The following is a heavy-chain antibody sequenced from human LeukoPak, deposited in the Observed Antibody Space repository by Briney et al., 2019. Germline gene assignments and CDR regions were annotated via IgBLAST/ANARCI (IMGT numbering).Heavy chain of an antibody. CDR2: IYYSGST. V-gene: IGHV4-59*01. Sequence: SETLSLTCTASGGSISSYYWSWIRQPPGKGLEWIGYIYYSGSTNYNPSLKSRVTISVDTSKNQFSLKLSSVTAADTAVYYCAREVGYFGSSFDYWGQGTLVTVSS. CDR1: GGSISSYY. J-gene: IGHJ4*02. CDR3: AREVGYFGSSFDY. D-gene: IGHD6-6*01.